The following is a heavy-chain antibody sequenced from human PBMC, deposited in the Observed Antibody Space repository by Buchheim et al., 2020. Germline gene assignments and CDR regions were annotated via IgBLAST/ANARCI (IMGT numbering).Heavy chain of an antibody. CDR2: ISYDGSNK. D-gene: IGHD3-10*01. CDR1: GFTFSSYG. CDR3: AKDSPQGSGKHYCYGMDV. J-gene: IGHJ6*02. Sequence: QVQLVESGGGVVQPGRSLRLSCAASGFTFSSYGMHWVRQAPGKGLEWVAVISYDGSNKYYADSVKGRFTISRDNSKNTLYLQMNSLRAEDTAVYYCAKDSPQGSGKHYCYGMDVWGQGTT. V-gene: IGHV3-30*18.